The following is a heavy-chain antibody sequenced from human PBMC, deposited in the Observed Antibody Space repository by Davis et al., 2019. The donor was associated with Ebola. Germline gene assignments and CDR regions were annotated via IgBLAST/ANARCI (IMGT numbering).Heavy chain of an antibody. V-gene: IGHV4-38-2*02. CDR2: IYHSGIT. D-gene: IGHD5-18*01. CDR3: ARGWLRAGMDV. Sequence: PSETLSLTCSVFGYSISSDYYWGWIRQPPGKGLEWIGNIYHSGITYYNPSLKSRITISVDTSKNHFSLNLRSVTPEDTALYYCARGWLRAGMDVWGEGTTVTVSS. J-gene: IGHJ6*04. CDR1: GYSISSDYY.